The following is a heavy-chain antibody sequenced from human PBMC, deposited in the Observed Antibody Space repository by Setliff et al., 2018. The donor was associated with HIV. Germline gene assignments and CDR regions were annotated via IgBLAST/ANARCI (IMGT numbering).Heavy chain of an antibody. V-gene: IGHV1-3*01. CDR1: GYTFTSYA. J-gene: IGHJ6*02. Sequence: ASVKVSCKASGYTFTSYAMHWVRQAPGQRLEWMGWIHAGNGYTKYSQKFQGRVTFTRDTSASAAYMDLSSLRSEDTALYYCARDSGDDYSDYYYYGMDVWGQGTTVTVSS. CDR3: ARDSGDDYSDYYYYGMDV. CDR2: IHAGNGYT. D-gene: IGHD4-4*01.